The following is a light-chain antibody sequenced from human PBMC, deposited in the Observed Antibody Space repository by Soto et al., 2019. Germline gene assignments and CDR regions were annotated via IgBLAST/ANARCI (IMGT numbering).Light chain of an antibody. CDR2: GNT. Sequence: QCFLKRPPSVSGAPGQRVPISCTGSISNMGANYDVHWYQHRPGTAPKLLIFGNTNRPSGVPDRFSGSKSGTSASLAITGLQAEDEGDYYCQSYDSTLSARYVFGTGTKVTVL. CDR1: ISNMGANYD. V-gene: IGLV1-40*01. J-gene: IGLJ1*01. CDR3: QSYDSTLSARYV.